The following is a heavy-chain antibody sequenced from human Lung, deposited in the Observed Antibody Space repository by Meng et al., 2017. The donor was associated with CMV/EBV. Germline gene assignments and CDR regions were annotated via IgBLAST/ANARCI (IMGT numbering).Heavy chain of an antibody. D-gene: IGHD3/OR15-3a*01. Sequence: GGSLRLSCAASGFTFNSYAMNWVRQAPGKGLEWVSYISETSSYIYYADSVKGRFTISRDNANKSLYLQMNSLRAEDTALYYCVRDWTYSWGQGPLVTVSS. CDR2: ISETSSYI. J-gene: IGHJ4*02. CDR1: GFTFNSYA. CDR3: VRDWTYS. V-gene: IGHV3-21*01.